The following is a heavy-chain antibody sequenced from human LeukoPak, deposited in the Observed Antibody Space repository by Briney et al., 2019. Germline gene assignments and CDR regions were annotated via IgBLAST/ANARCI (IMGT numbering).Heavy chain of an antibody. D-gene: IGHD3-16*01. CDR2: ISGASGNT. Sequence: ASVKVSCKTSGYYFTSYGITWVRQAPGKGLEWMGWISGASGNTSHAQNFRGRLTMTIDKVTQTAYMDLTNLRSDDTAVYYCARDKVLLNLFSDFWAQGPLVVVSS. V-gene: IGHV1-18*01. J-gene: IGHJ4*01. CDR1: GYYFTSYG. CDR3: ARDKVLLNLFSDF.